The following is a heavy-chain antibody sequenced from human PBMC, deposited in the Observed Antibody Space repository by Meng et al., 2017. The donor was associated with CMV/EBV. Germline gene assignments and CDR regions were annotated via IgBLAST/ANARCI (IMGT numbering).Heavy chain of an antibody. J-gene: IGHJ6*02. CDR1: GFTVSSNY. Sequence: GESLKISCAASGFTVSSNYMSWVRQAPGKGLEWVSVIYSGGSTYYADSVKGRFTISRDNSKNTPYLQMNSLRAEDTAVYYCAREGDFWSGYRDPYYYGMDVWGQGTTVTVSS. CDR3: AREGDFWSGYRDPYYYGMDV. CDR2: IYSGGST. D-gene: IGHD3-3*01. V-gene: IGHV3-66*02.